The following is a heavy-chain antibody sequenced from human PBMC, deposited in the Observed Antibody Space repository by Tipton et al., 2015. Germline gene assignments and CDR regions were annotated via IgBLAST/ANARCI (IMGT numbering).Heavy chain of an antibody. V-gene: IGHV4-38-2*01. CDR3: ARVMRHISVAGSASDGFSM. Sequence: TLSLTCAVSAYSISSDYYWGWIRQPPGKGLEWIGSISHSGNTYYNPSLKSRVTMSRDTSKNRFSLRLTSVTAADTAVYYCARVMRHISVAGSASDGFSMWGQGTMVTVSS. CDR2: ISHSGNT. J-gene: IGHJ3*02. CDR1: AYSISSDYY. D-gene: IGHD6-19*01.